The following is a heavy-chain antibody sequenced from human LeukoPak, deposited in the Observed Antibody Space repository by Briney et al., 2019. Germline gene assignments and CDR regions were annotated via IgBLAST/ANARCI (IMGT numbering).Heavy chain of an antibody. CDR1: GGSFSGYY. CDR3: ARSTNVVPAAAIDY. Sequence: PSETLSLTCTVYGGSFSGYYWSWIRQPPGKGLVWIGEINHSGSTNYNPSLKSRVTISVDTSKNQFSLKLSSVTAADPAVYYCARSTNVVPAAAIDYWGQGTLVTVSS. V-gene: IGHV4-34*01. CDR2: INHSGST. J-gene: IGHJ4*02. D-gene: IGHD2-2*01.